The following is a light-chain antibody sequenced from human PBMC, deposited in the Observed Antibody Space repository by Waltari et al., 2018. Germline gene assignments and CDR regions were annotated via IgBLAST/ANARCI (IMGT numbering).Light chain of an antibody. Sequence: QSVLTQPPSVSGAPGQRVTISCTGSSSNIGAGSDVHWYQQVSGTAPQLLIFDNDKRPPGGPDRFSGSRSGTSAYLAITGLQTDDEADYFCQSYDSGQWVFGGGTKVTVL. V-gene: IGLV1-40*01. CDR3: QSYDSGQWV. CDR2: DND. CDR1: SSNIGAGSD. J-gene: IGLJ3*02.